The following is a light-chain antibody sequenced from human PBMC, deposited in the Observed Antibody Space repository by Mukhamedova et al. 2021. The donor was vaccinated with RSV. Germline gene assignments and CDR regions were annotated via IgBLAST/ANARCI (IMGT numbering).Light chain of an antibody. CDR1: QSVSSSY. CDR2: GAS. J-gene: IGKJ3*01. CDR3: QQRST. Sequence: ASQSVSSSYLAWYQQKPGQAPRLLIYGASSRATGIPDRFSGSGSGTDFTLTISRLEPEDFAVYYFQQRSTFGPGTKVDIK. V-gene: IGKV3-20*01.